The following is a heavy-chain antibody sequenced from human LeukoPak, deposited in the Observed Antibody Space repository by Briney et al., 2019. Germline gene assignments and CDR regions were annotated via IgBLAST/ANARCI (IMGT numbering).Heavy chain of an antibody. CDR1: GFTFSSYG. J-gene: IGHJ4*02. CDR2: ISDSGGST. D-gene: IGHD5-12*01. CDR3: AKRTDYSGYDYY. Sequence: GGSLRLSCAASGFTFSSYGMSWVRQAPGKGLEWVSAISDSGGSTYYADSVKGRFTISRDNSKNTLYLQMNSLRAEDTAVYYCAKRTDYSGYDYYWGQGTLVTVSS. V-gene: IGHV3-23*01.